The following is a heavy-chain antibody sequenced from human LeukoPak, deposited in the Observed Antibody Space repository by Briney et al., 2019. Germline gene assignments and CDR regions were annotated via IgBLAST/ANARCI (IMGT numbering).Heavy chain of an antibody. J-gene: IGHJ6*02. CDR3: ARDNSYGMDV. CDR1: KFTFSSYA. CDR2: IYSDGSRT. Sequence: GGSLRLSCAASKFTFSSYAMTWVRQAPGKGLVWVSRIYSDGSRTSYADSVKGRFTTSRDNAENTMYLQMNSLRAEDTAVYYCARDNSYGMDVWGQGTTVTVSS. V-gene: IGHV3-74*03.